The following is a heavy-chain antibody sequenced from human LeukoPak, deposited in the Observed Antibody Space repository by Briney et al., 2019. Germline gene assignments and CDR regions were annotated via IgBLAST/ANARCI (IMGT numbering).Heavy chain of an antibody. D-gene: IGHD2-8*01. Sequence: PGGSLRLSCAASGFTFSSYAMHWVRQAPGKGLEWVAVISYDGSNKYYADSEKGRFTISRDNSKNTLYLQMNSLRAEDTAVYYCARNGAPYDAFDIWGQGTMVTVSS. CDR2: ISYDGSNK. V-gene: IGHV3-30-3*01. J-gene: IGHJ3*02. CDR3: ARNGAPYDAFDI. CDR1: GFTFSSYA.